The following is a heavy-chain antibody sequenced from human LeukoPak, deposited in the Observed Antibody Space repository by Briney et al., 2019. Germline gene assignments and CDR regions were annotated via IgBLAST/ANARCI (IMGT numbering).Heavy chain of an antibody. J-gene: IGHJ4*02. D-gene: IGHD3-22*01. V-gene: IGHV3-11*04. Sequence: GGSLRLSCAASRFTFSDYYMSWIRQAPGKGLEWVSYISSSGSTIYYADSVKGRFTISRDNAKNSLYLQMNSLRAEDTAVYYCARDLEVYYDSSGKRLDYWGQGTLVTVSS. CDR3: ARDLEVYYDSSGKRLDY. CDR1: RFTFSDYY. CDR2: ISSSGSTI.